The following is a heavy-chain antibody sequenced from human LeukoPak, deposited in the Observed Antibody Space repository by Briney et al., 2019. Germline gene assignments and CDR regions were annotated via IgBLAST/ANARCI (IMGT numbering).Heavy chain of an antibody. CDR3: ARQGDYDFWSGYHRLFDY. V-gene: IGHV5-51*01. CDR2: IYPGDSDT. CDR1: GYSFTSYW. J-gene: IGHJ4*02. Sequence: GESLKISCKGSGYSFTSYWIGWVRQVPGKGLEWMGIIYPGDSDTRYSPSFQGQVTISADKSISTAYLQWSSLKASDTAMYYCARQGDYDFWSGYHRLFDYWGQGTLVTVSS. D-gene: IGHD3-3*01.